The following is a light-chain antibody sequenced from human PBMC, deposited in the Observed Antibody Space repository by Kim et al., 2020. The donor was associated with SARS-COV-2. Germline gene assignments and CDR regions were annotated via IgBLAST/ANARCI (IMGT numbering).Light chain of an antibody. V-gene: IGLV2-14*03. Sequence: SITTSCPVTSSDVGGYNYVSLYQQHPGKAPKLMIYDVSNRPSGVSNRFSGSKSGNTASLTISGLQAEDEADYYCSSYTSSSTRVFGGGTQLTVL. J-gene: IGLJ3*02. CDR3: SSYTSSSTRV. CDR1: SSDVGGYNY. CDR2: DVS.